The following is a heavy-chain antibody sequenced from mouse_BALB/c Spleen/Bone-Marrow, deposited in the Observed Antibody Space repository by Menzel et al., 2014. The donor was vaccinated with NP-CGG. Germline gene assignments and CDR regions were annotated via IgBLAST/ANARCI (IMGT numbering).Heavy chain of an antibody. V-gene: IGHV14-3*02. J-gene: IGHJ4*01. CDR2: IDPANGNT. D-gene: IGHD2-1*01. CDR3: ARYGNYCYAMDY. CDR1: GFNIKDTY. Sequence: EVQLQQSGAELVKPGASVKLSCTASGFNIKDTYMHWVKQRPEQGLEWIGRIDPANGNTKYDPMFQGKATITADTSSNTAYLQLSSLTSEDTAVYYCARYGNYCYAMDYWGQGTSVTVSS.